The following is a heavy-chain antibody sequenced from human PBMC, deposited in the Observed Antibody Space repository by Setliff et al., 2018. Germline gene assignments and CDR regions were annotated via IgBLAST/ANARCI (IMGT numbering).Heavy chain of an antibody. CDR3: AREGRVLQFLEWLGNYYYYGMDV. V-gene: IGHV3-7*01. Sequence: PGGSLRLSCAASGFTFSSYWMSWVRQAPGKGLEWVANIKQDGSEKYYVDSVKGRFTISRDNAKNSLYLQMNSLRAEDTAVYYCAREGRVLQFLEWLGNYYYYGMDVWGQGTTVTVSS. CDR1: GFTFSSYW. CDR2: IKQDGSEK. D-gene: IGHD3-3*01. J-gene: IGHJ6*02.